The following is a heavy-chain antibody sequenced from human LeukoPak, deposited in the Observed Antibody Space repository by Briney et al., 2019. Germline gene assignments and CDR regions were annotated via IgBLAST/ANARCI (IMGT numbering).Heavy chain of an antibody. Sequence: PSETLSLTCTVSGGSMSSYYWSWIRQPAGKGLEWIGRIYSSGGTHYNPSLKSRVTMSVDTSKNQFSLKVTYVTAADTAVYYCARTRATGATFCDYWGEGTLVTVSS. CDR1: GGSMSSYY. D-gene: IGHD1-26*01. CDR3: ARTRATGATFCDY. V-gene: IGHV4-4*07. CDR2: IYSSGGT. J-gene: IGHJ4*02.